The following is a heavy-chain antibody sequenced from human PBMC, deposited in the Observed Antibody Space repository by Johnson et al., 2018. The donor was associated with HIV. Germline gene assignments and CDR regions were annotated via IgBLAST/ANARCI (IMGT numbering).Heavy chain of an antibody. CDR1: GFTFSSYT. D-gene: IGHD4-17*01. J-gene: IGHJ3*02. Sequence: QVQLVESGGGVVQPGRSLRLSCVASGFTFSSYTMHWVRQAPGKGLEWVAVISYDGSNKYYADSVKGRFTISRDNSKNTLYLQMNSLRAEDTAVYYCARGRKTVTTVRPSAFDSWGQGTMVTVSS. CDR2: ISYDGSNK. CDR3: ARGRKTVTTVRPSAFDS. V-gene: IGHV3-30-3*01.